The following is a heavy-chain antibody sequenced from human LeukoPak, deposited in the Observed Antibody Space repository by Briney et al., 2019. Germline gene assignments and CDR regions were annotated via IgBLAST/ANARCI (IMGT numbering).Heavy chain of an antibody. D-gene: IGHD3-3*01. J-gene: IGHJ5*02. CDR2: INPDGGNT. CDR3: AKAALVLRFLEWSDNWFDP. V-gene: IGHV1-46*01. Sequence: ASVKVSCKASGYTFTNSYIHWVRQAPGQVLEWMGLINPDGGNTNYAQNFQGRVTLTSDTSTSTVYMELSSLRSEDTAVYSCAKAALVLRFLEWSDNWFDPWGQGTLVTVSS. CDR1: GYTFTNSY.